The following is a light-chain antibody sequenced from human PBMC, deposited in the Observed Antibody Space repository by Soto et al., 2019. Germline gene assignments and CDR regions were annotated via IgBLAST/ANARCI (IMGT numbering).Light chain of an antibody. J-gene: IGLJ1*01. V-gene: IGLV2-14*01. CDR1: GSDVGGYNY. Sequence: QSALTQPASVSGSPGQSITISCTGTGSDVGGYNYVSWYQQHPGKAPKLMIYDVSNRPSGVSNRFSGSKSGNTASLTISGLQAEDEAAYYCSSYTSSSTRVFGTGTKVTVL. CDR3: SSYTSSSTRV. CDR2: DVS.